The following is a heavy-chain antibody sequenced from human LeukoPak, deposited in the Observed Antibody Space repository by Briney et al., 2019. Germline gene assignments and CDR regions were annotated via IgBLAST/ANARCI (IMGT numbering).Heavy chain of an antibody. CDR3: ARDRYYFDY. J-gene: IGHJ4*02. CDR1: GLIFSDYY. Sequence: PGGSLRLSCAASGLIFSDYYMAWIRQAPGKGLEWVSGTNDNGDNTIHADSVKGRFTISRDNAKNSLYLQMNSLRAEDTAVYYCARDRYYFDYWGQGTLVTVSS. V-gene: IGHV3-11*06. CDR2: TNDNGDNT.